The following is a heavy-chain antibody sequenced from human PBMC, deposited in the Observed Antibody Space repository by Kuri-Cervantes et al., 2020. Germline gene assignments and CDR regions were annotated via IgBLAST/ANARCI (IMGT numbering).Heavy chain of an antibody. CDR2: INPSGGST. D-gene: IGHD7-27*01. Sequence: ASVKVSCNASGYTFTSYYMHWVRQAPGQGLEWMGIINPSGGSTSYAQKFQGRVTMTRDTSTSTVYMELSSLRSDDTAVYYCAKDNWGSMSAFDIWGQGTMVTVSS. CDR3: AKDNWGSMSAFDI. V-gene: IGHV1-46*01. CDR1: GYTFTSYY. J-gene: IGHJ3*02.